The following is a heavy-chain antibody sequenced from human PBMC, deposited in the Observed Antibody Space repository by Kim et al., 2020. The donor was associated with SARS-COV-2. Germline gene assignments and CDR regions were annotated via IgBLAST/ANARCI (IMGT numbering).Heavy chain of an antibody. Sequence: SVKVSCKASGGTFSSYAISWVRQAPGQGLEWMGGIIPIFGTANYAQKFQGRVTITADESTSTAYMELSSLRSEDTAVYYCASPDRGGSGSDYWGQGTLVTVSS. J-gene: IGHJ4*02. CDR3: ASPDRGGSGSDY. D-gene: IGHD3-10*01. V-gene: IGHV1-69*13. CDR2: IIPIFGTA. CDR1: GGTFSSYA.